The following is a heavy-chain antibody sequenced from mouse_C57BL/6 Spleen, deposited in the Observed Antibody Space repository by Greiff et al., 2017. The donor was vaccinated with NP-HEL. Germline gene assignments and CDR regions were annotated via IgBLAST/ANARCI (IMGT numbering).Heavy chain of an antibody. CDR1: GYTFTSYW. CDR3: ARRYYGSSLAWFAY. J-gene: IGHJ3*01. CDR2: IDPSDSYT. D-gene: IGHD1-1*01. Sequence: VQLQQSGAELVMPGASVKLSCKASGYTFTSYWMHWVKQRPGQGLEWIGEIDPSDSYTNYNQKFKGKSTLTVDKSSSTAYMQLSSLTSEDSAVYYCARRYYGSSLAWFAYWGQGTLVTVSA. V-gene: IGHV1-69*01.